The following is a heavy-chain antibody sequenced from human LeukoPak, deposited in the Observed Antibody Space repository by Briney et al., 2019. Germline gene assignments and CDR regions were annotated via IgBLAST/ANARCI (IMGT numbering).Heavy chain of an antibody. J-gene: IGHJ4*02. CDR2: IWYDGSNK. CDR3: ASQTGWELAAGGSIDY. D-gene: IGHD1-26*01. CDR1: GFTFSSYG. V-gene: IGHV3-33*01. Sequence: GRSLRLSCAASGFTFSSYGMHWVRQAPGKGLEWVAVIWYDGSNKYYADSVKGRFTISRDNSKNTLYLQMNSLRAEDTAVYYCASQTGWELAAGGSIDYWGQGTLVTVSS.